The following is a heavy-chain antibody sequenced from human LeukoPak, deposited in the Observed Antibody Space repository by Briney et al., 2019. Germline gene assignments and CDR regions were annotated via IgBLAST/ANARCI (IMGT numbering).Heavy chain of an antibody. V-gene: IGHV2-5*01. CDR1: GFSLSSSGVS. CDR3: AHRGYNDGFDY. Sequence: ESGPTLVNPTQTLTLTCTFSGFSLSSSGVSVGWIRQPPGKALEWLALVYWSDDKRYSPSLKSRLTITEDTSKNQVVLTMTNMDPVDTATYYCAHRGYNDGFDYWGQGTLVTVSS. CDR2: VYWSDDK. D-gene: IGHD5-18*01. J-gene: IGHJ4*02.